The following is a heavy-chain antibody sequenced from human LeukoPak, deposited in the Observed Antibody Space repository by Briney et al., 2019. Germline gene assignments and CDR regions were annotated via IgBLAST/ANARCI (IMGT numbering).Heavy chain of an antibody. D-gene: IGHD6-19*01. CDR2: INPSGGST. CDR1: GYTFTSYY. J-gene: IGHJ4*02. V-gene: IGHV1-46*01. CDR3: ARERGIAVSNRRESYFEY. Sequence: ASVKVSSKASGYTFTSYYMHWVRQAPGQGLEWMGIINPSGGSTNYAQKFQGRVTMTRDTSTSTVYMELSSLRSEDTAVYYCARERGIAVSNRRESYFEYWGQGTLVTVSS.